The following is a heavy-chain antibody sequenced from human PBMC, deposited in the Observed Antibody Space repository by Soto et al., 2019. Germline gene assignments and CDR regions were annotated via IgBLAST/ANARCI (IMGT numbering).Heavy chain of an antibody. J-gene: IGHJ5*02. V-gene: IGHV3-64*01. CDR1: GFTFSSYA. CDR3: ARDYSNYREGENWFDP. CDR2: ISSNGGST. Sequence: EVQLVESGGGLVQPGGSLRLSCAASGFTFSSYAMHWVRQAPGKGLEYVSAISSNGGSTYYANSVKGRFTISRDNSKNPLYLQMGSLRAEDMAVYYCARDYSNYREGENWFDPWGQGTLVTVSS. D-gene: IGHD4-4*01.